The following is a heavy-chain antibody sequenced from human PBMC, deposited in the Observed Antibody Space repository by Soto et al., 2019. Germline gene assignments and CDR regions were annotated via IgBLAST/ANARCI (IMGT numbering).Heavy chain of an antibody. J-gene: IGHJ4*02. CDR3: ACWGRGYSYGHVGY. CDR1: GFTFSSYW. V-gene: IGHV3-7*01. D-gene: IGHD5-18*01. Sequence: GSLRLSCAASGFTFSSYWMSWVRQAPGKGLEWVANIKQDGSEKYYVDSVKGRFTISRDNAKNSLYLQMNGLRAEDTAVYYCACWGRGYSYGHVGYWGQGTLVTVSA. CDR2: IKQDGSEK.